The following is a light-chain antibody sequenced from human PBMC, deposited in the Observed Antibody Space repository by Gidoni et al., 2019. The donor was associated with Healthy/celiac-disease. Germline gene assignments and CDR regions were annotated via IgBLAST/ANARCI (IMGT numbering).Light chain of an antibody. CDR1: SSDVGSYNL. CDR3: CSYAVGWV. V-gene: IGLV2-23*01. J-gene: IGLJ3*02. CDR2: EGS. Sequence: SGSPGQSITISCTGTSSDVGSYNLVSWYQQHPGKAPKLMIYEGSKRPSGVSNRFSGSKSGNTASLTISGLQAEDAADYYFCSYAVGWVFGGGTKLTVL.